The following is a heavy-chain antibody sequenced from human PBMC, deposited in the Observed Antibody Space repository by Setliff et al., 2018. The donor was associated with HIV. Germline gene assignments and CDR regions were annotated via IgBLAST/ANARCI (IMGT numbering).Heavy chain of an antibody. CDR3: ARGDGYRSNDAYYDTGMDV. CDR1: GGSISSHR. J-gene: IGHJ6*02. V-gene: IGHV4-59*11. D-gene: IGHD5-12*01. Sequence: SETLSLTCTVSGGSISSHRWSWIRQSPGKALEWIGYIYSSGSIIYNPSLKSRVTMSVDTSQNQVSLDLDSVTAADTAVYFCARGDGYRSNDAYYDTGMDVWGQGITVTVSS. CDR2: IYSSGSI.